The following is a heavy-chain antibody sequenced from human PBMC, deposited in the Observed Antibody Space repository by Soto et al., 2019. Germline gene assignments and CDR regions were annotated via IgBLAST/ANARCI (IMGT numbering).Heavy chain of an antibody. CDR2: IYYSGST. D-gene: IGHD3-3*01. V-gene: IGHV4-31*03. CDR3: ARGPDSSPCYFDL. CDR1: GGSISSGGYY. Sequence: QVQLQESGPGLVKPSQTLSLTCTVSGGSISSGGYYWSWIRQHPGKGLEWIGYIYYSGSTYYNPSLKSRVTRSVDPSRDQFSLRLSSVTAADTAVYYCARGPDSSPCYFDLWGRGTLVTVSS. J-gene: IGHJ2*01.